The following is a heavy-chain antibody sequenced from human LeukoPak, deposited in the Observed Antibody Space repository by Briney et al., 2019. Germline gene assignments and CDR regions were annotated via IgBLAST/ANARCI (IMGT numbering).Heavy chain of an antibody. V-gene: IGHV4-39*01. D-gene: IGHD1-26*01. CDR1: GGSVSSGDYY. Sequence: SETLSLTCTVSGGSVSSGDYYWSWIRQPPGKGLEWIGSIYYSGSTYYNPSLKSRVTISVDTSKNQFSLKLSSVTAADTAVYYCARPPGTKADEWELPTRFDYWGQGTLVTVSS. J-gene: IGHJ4*02. CDR3: ARPPGTKADEWELPTRFDY. CDR2: IYYSGST.